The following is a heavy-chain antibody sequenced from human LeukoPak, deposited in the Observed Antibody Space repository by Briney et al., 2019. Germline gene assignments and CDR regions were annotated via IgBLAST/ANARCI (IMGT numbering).Heavy chain of an antibody. CDR3: ARVMGDLASLYHMDV. CDR2: VYYSGST. D-gene: IGHD3-16*01. CDR1: GGSVSSHF. Sequence: PSETLSLTCTVSGGSVSSHFWSWIRQPPGKGLEWIGDVYYSGSTHQNPSLKSRVTISVDTSKNQFSLKLRSVTAADTAVYYCARVMGDLASLYHMDVWGKGTTVTVSS. V-gene: IGHV4-59*02. J-gene: IGHJ6*03.